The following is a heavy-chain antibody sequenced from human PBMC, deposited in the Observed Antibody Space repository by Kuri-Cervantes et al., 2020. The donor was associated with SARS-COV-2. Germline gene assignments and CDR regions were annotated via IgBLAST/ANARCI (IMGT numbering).Heavy chain of an antibody. CDR1: GGSISSYY. Sequence: SETLSLTCTVSGGSISSYYWSWIRQPPGKGLEWIGYIYYSGRTNYNPSLKSRVTISVDTSKNQFSLKLSSVTAADTAVYYCARRWFDFWSGYYIFDYWGQGTLVTVSS. CDR3: ARRWFDFWSGYYIFDY. J-gene: IGHJ4*02. V-gene: IGHV4-59*08. D-gene: IGHD3-3*01. CDR2: IYYSGRT.